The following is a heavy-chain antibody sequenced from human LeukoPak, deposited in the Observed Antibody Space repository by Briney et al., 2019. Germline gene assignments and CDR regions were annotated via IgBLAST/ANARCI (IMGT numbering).Heavy chain of an antibody. CDR1: GGSISNYY. CDR3: ARVVENIGHYDSSGYLFDY. Sequence: SETLSLTCTVSGGSISNYYWSWIRQPPGKGLEWIGYIYYSGSTNYNPSLKSRVTISVDTSKNQFSLKLSSVTAADTAVYYCARVVENIGHYDSSGYLFDYWGQGTLVTVSS. D-gene: IGHD3-22*01. CDR2: IYYSGST. V-gene: IGHV4-59*01. J-gene: IGHJ4*02.